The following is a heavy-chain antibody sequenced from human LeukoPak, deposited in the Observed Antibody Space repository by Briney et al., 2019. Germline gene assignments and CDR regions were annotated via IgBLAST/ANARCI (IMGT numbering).Heavy chain of an antibody. CDR2: IYSGGTGGST. D-gene: IGHD1-1*01. CDR1: GFSVSSNY. V-gene: IGHV3-66*01. Sequence: GGSLRLSCAASGFSVSSNYMSWVRQAPGKGLEWVSVIYSGGTGGSTYYADSVKGRFTISRDDFKNTLYLQMNSLRAEDTAVYYCARDRELERNWFDPWGQGTLDIVSS. CDR3: ARDRELERNWFDP. J-gene: IGHJ5*02.